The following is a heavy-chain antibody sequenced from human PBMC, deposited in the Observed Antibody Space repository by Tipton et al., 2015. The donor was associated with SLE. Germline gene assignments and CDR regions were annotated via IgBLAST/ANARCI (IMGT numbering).Heavy chain of an antibody. CDR2: ISYDGSDK. V-gene: IGHV3-30*04. D-gene: IGHD3-16*01. J-gene: IGHJ6*02. CDR1: GFTFSTYA. Sequence: QLVQSGGGLVQPGGSLRLSCAASGFTFSTYAMHWDRQAPGKGLEWVAVISYDGSDKYYADSVKGRFTISRDNSKNTVFLQMNSLRAEDTAVFYCAGRLAYYAMAVWGQGTTVTVSS. CDR3: AGRLAYYAMAV.